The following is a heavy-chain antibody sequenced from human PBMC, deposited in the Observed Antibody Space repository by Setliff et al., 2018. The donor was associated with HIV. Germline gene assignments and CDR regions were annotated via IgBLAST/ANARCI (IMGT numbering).Heavy chain of an antibody. V-gene: IGHV3-7*03. D-gene: IGHD3-16*01. J-gene: IGHJ4*02. CDR2: IKQDGSEK. CDR1: GFRFSDHF. CDR3: AKDVMQGGWGSLSYFDS. Sequence: PGGSLRLSCAASGFRFSDHFASWFRQAPGKGLEWVAKIKQDGSEKYYVDSVKGRFTISRDNAKNSLYLQMNSLRAEDTAVYFCAKDVMQGGWGSLSYFDSWGQGTLVTVSS.